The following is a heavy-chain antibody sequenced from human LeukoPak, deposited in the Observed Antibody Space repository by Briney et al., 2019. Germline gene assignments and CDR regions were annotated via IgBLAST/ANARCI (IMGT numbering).Heavy chain of an antibody. Sequence: PSETLSLTCTVSGGSISSYYWSWIRQPQGKGMEWIGYIYYSGSTNYNPSLKSRGTISVETSKNQFSLKLSSVTAADTAVYYCASSYGSGSYHGDYYYGMDVWGQGTTVTVSS. V-gene: IGHV4-59*08. D-gene: IGHD3-10*01. CDR1: GGSISSYY. J-gene: IGHJ6*02. CDR3: ASSYGSGSYHGDYYYGMDV. CDR2: IYYSGST.